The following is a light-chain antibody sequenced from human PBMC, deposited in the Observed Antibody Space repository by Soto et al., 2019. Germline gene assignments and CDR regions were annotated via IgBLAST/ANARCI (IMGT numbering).Light chain of an antibody. V-gene: IGLV2-23*02. CDR1: NSDVGSYNL. CDR3: FSYAGDSVYV. CDR2: EVT. Sequence: QSALPQPASVSGSPRQSITISCTGTNSDVGSYNLVSWFQQHPGKAPKLVIYEVTKRPSGVSDRFSGSKSGNTASLTISGLQAEGEADYYCFSYAGDSVYVFGTGTKVTVL. J-gene: IGLJ1*01.